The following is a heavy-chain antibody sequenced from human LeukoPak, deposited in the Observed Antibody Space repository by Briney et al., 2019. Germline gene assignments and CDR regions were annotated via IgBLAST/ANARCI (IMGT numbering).Heavy chain of an antibody. J-gene: IGHJ4*02. CDR3: AKDLWFGELLSNYFDY. V-gene: IGHV3-30-3*01. CDR2: ISLDGSYK. Sequence: GGSLRLSCAASGFTFNSYTMHWVRQAPGKGLEWVALISLDGSYKFYADSVKGRFTISRDNSKNTLYLQMNSLRAEDTAVYYCAKDLWFGELLSNYFDYWGQGTLVTVSS. CDR1: GFTFNSYT. D-gene: IGHD3-10*01.